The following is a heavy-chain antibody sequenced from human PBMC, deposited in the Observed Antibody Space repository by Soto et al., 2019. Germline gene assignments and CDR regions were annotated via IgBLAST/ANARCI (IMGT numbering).Heavy chain of an antibody. J-gene: IGHJ6*02. V-gene: IGHV1-69*01. Sequence: QVHLVQSGAEVKKPGSSVKVSSRTPGGGFNNYASSWVRQAPGQGRGWMGGIIPNFDTPNYAQKFQDRVTIIADESTSTVYMELRSLRSNDTAVYYCAVAMVREILIFESSGMHVWGQGTTVIVSS. D-gene: IGHD3-10*01. CDR3: AVAMVREILIFESSGMHV. CDR1: GGGFNNYA. CDR2: IIPNFDTP.